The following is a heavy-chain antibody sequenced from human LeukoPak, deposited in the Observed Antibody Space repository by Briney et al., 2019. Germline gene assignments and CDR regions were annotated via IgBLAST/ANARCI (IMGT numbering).Heavy chain of an antibody. CDR2: INSDGSST. V-gene: IGHV3-74*01. CDR3: ARDLGRLTTVTTTNANWFDP. D-gene: IGHD4-17*01. Sequence: GGSLRLSCAASGFTFSSYWVHWVRQAPGKGLVWVSRINSDGSSTSYADSVKGRFTISRDNAKNTLYLQMNSLRAEDTAVYYCARDLGRLTTVTTTNANWFDPWGQGTLVTVSS. CDR1: GFTFSSYW. J-gene: IGHJ5*02.